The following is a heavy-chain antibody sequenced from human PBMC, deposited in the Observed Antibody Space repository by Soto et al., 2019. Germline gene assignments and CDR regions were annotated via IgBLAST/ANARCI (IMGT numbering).Heavy chain of an antibody. J-gene: IGHJ6*02. V-gene: IGHV4-34*01. CDR1: GGCLSDSI. D-gene: IGHD3-9*01. CDR3: ARQPVSLVNTFYIYHYGLDV. Sequence: XERRSLTVVLGGGCLSDSIWGWIRQSSGKGLDWIGEINHSGTAHSSPSLKSRVTLSVDTSKNQFSLRLSYVNAAATALYYCARQPVSLVNTFYIYHYGLDVWGLGTTVTVCS. CDR2: INHSGTA.